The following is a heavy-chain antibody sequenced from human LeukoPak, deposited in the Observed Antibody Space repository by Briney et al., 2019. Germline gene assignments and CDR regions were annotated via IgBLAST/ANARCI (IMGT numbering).Heavy chain of an antibody. Sequence: SETLSLTCTVSGGSISSYYWSWIRQPAGKGLEWIGRIYTSGSTNYNPSPKSRVTMSVDTSKNQFSLKLSSVTAADTAVYYCARDRPLGYCSSTSCYHAGYNWFDPWGQGTLVTVSS. CDR3: ARDRPLGYCSSTSCYHAGYNWFDP. CDR1: GGSISSYY. CDR2: IYTSGST. V-gene: IGHV4-4*07. J-gene: IGHJ5*02. D-gene: IGHD2-2*01.